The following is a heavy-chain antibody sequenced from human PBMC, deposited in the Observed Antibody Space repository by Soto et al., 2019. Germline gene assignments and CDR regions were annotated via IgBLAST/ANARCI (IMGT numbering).Heavy chain of an antibody. CDR1: GGSITSSSHF. J-gene: IGHJ5*02. CDR3: AGQTFTIAADSYGRSNWFDP. D-gene: IGHD3-9*01. CDR2: IYFTGNT. V-gene: IGHV4-39*01. Sequence: LSLTCTASGGSITSSSHFWGWVRQPPGKGLEWIGTIYFTGNTYYTPSLKGRLTMSIDTSKNEFSLRLNSVTAADTAVYYCAGQTFTIAADSYGRSNWFDPWGPGTLVTVSS.